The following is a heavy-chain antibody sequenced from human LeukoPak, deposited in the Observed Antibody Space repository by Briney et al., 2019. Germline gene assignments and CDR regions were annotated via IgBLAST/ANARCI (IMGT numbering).Heavy chain of an antibody. V-gene: IGHV3-NL1*01. CDR2: IYSGGST. CDR3: AKEGSYNAFDY. Sequence: RSGRSLRLSCAASGFTFSSYGMHWVRQAPGKGLEWVSVIYSGGSTYYADSVKGRFTISRDNSKNTLYLQMNSLRAEDTAVYYCAKEGSYNAFDYWGQGTLVTVSS. D-gene: IGHD5-24*01. CDR1: GFTFSSYG. J-gene: IGHJ4*02.